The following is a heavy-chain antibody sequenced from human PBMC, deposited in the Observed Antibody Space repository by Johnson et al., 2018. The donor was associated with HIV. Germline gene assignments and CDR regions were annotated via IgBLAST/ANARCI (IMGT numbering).Heavy chain of an antibody. CDR2: IGTAGDT. J-gene: IGHJ3*02. Sequence: VQLVESGGGLVQPGGSLRLSCAASGFTFSSYDMHWVRQATGKGLEWVSAIGTAGDTYYPGSVKGRFTISRDNSKNTLYLQMNSLRAEDTAVYYCASLSSSLFGAFDIWGQGTMVTVSS. V-gene: IGHV3-13*01. CDR1: GFTFSSYD. D-gene: IGHD6-13*01. CDR3: ASLSSSLFGAFDI.